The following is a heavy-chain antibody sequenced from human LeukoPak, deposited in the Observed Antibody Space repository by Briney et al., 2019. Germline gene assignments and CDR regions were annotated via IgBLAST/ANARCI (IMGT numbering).Heavy chain of an antibody. D-gene: IGHD3-10*01. CDR1: DGSFSGYY. V-gene: IGHV4-34*01. J-gene: IGHJ6*03. CDR3: ARAIMFRGVTDYMDV. Sequence: PSETLSLTCAVYDGSFSGYYWSWIRQPPGKGLEWIGEITHSGSTNYNPSLKSRFTISVDTSKNQFSLKLSSVTAADTAVYYCARAIMFRGVTDYMDVWGKGTTVTVSS. CDR2: ITHSGST.